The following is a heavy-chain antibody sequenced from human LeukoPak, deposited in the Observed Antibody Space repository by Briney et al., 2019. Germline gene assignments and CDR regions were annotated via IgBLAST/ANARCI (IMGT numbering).Heavy chain of an antibody. J-gene: IGHJ4*02. Sequence: GGSLRLSCAASGYTFRTYDMLWVRQATGKGLEWVSSIGSAGDTYYARSVKGRFTISRENVKNSLYLQMNSLRDGDTAVYYCVRGGDIGFVYWGQGTLVTVSS. CDR2: IGSAGDT. V-gene: IGHV3-13*01. D-gene: IGHD3-16*01. CDR1: GYTFRTYD. CDR3: VRGGDIGFVY.